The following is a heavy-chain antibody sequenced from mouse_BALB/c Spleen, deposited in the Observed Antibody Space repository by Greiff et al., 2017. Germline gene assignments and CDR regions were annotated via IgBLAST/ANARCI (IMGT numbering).Heavy chain of an antibody. D-gene: IGHD1-2*01. CDR1: GFTFSSYA. CDR2: ISSGGST. J-gene: IGHJ1*01. CDR3: ATCTTAWYFDV. V-gene: IGHV5-6-5*01. Sequence: EVKLVESGGGLVKPGGSLKLSCAASGFTFSSYAMSWVRQTPEKRLEWVASISSGGSTYYPDSVKGRFTISRDNARNILYLQMSSLRSEDTAMYYCATCTTAWYFDVWGAGTTVTVSS.